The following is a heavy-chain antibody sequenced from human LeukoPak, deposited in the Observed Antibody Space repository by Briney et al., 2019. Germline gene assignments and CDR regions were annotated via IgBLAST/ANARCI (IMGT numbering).Heavy chain of an antibody. J-gene: IGHJ5*02. CDR3: ARVVAAAGSDNWFDP. D-gene: IGHD6-13*01. CDR2: INWNGGST. Sequence: PGGSLRLSCAASGFTFDDYGMSWVRQAPGKGLELVSGINWNGGSTGYADSVKGRFTISRDNAKNSLYLQMNSLRAEDTALYHCARVVAAAGSDNWFDPWGQGTLVTVSS. V-gene: IGHV3-20*01. CDR1: GFTFDDYG.